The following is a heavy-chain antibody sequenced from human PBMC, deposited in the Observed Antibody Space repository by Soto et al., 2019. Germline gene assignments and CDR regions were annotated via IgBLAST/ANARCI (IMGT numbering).Heavy chain of an antibody. D-gene: IGHD1-26*01. J-gene: IGHJ4*01. V-gene: IGHV3-30*18. CDR3: AKPYSGSLPKNFDY. CDR2: ISYDGSNK. CDR1: GFSFSIYG. Sequence: QVQLVESGGGVVQPGRSLRLSCVASGFSFSIYGMYWVRQAPGKGLEWVAAISYDGSNKYYVDSVRGRFTISRDNSKNTVYLQMNFLRGEVTAVYYCAKPYSGSLPKNFDYWGQGTLVTVSS.